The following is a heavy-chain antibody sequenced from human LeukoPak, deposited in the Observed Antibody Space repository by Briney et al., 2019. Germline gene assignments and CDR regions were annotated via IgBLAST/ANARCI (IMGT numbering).Heavy chain of an antibody. CDR2: IYYSGST. CDR3: ARAGDIVVVPAAIYCWFDP. CDR1: GGSISSSSYY. Sequence: SETLSLTCTVSGGSISSSSYYWGWIRQPPGKGLEWIGSIYYSGSTYYNPSLKSRVNISVDTSKNPFSPKLSSVTAADTAVYYCARAGDIVVVPAAIYCWFDPWGQGTLVTVSS. V-gene: IGHV4-39*07. J-gene: IGHJ5*02. D-gene: IGHD2-2*01.